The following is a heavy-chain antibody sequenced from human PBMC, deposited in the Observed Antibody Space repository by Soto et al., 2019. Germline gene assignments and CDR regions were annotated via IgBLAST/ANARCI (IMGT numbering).Heavy chain of an antibody. Sequence: PGGSLRLSCAASGFTFSSYGMHWVRQAPGKGLEWVAVISHDGSNKYYADSVKGRFTISRDNSKNTLYLQMNSLRAEDTAVYYCAKGDSSSSGLFYYYYYYGMDVWGQGTTVTVSS. V-gene: IGHV3-30*18. J-gene: IGHJ6*02. CDR2: ISHDGSNK. D-gene: IGHD6-6*01. CDR3: AKGDSSSSGLFYYYYYYGMDV. CDR1: GFTFSSYG.